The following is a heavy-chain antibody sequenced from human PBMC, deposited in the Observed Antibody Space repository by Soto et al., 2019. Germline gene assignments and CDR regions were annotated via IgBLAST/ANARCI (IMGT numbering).Heavy chain of an antibody. CDR3: ARGVFPVGYYYYMDV. CDR2: MNPNSGNT. J-gene: IGHJ6*03. D-gene: IGHD2-21*01. CDR1: GYTFTSYD. V-gene: IGHV1-8*01. Sequence: ASVKVSCTASGYTFTSYDSNWVRQATGQGLEWMGWMNPNSGNTGYAQKFQGRVTMTRNTSISTAYMELSSLRSEDTAVYYCARGVFPVGYYYYMDVWGKGTTVTVSS.